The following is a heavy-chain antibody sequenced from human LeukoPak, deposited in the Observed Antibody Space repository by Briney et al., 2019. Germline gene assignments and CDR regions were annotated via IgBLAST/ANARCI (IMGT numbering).Heavy chain of an antibody. CDR2: IKKDGSDK. V-gene: IGHV3-7*05. CDR3: ASQTSEKGFDG. CDR1: GFTFSSYG. J-gene: IGHJ4*02. Sequence: GGSLRLSCAASGFTFSSYGMHWVRQAPGKGLEWVANIKKDGSDKNYMDSVKGRFTISRDNAKNSVYLQMSSLRAEDTAVYYCASQTSEKGFDGWGQGTPVTVSS.